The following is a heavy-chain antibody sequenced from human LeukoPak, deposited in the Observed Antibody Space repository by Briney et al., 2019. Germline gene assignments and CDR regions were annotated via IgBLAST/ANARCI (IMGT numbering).Heavy chain of an antibody. CDR1: GFTFSSYA. V-gene: IGHV3-30-3*01. Sequence: GGSLRLSCAASGFTFSSYAMHWVRQAPGKGLEWVAVISYDGSNKYYADSVKGRFTISRDNSKNTLYLQMNSLRAEDTAVYYCARDQGITIFGVVGPFDYWGQGTLVTVSS. CDR2: ISYDGSNK. J-gene: IGHJ4*02. D-gene: IGHD3-3*01. CDR3: ARDQGITIFGVVGPFDY.